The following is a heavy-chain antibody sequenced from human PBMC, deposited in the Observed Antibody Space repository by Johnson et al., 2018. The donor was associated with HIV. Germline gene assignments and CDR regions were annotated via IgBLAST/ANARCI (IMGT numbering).Heavy chain of an antibody. CDR1: GFTFSSYA. CDR3: AKVFKVRVAGAFDI. Sequence: EVQLVESGGGLVQPGGSLRLSCAASGFTFSSYAMSWVRQAPGKGLEWVSVIHSGGSIGYADSVRGRFTISRDNAKNSLYLQVNSLRADDTALYYCAKVFKVRVAGAFDIWGQGTMVTVSS. V-gene: IGHV3-9*01. D-gene: IGHD6-19*01. CDR2: IHSGGSI. J-gene: IGHJ3*02.